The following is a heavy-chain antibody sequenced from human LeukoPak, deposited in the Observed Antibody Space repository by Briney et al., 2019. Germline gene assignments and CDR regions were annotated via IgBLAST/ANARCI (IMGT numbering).Heavy chain of an antibody. CDR1: GYSLTSGYY. CDR3: ARETEKQWQY. J-gene: IGHJ3*01. CDR2: IFHSGST. D-gene: IGHD6-19*01. Sequence: PSETLSLTCTVSGYSLTSGYYWGWIRQPPGKGLEWIASIFHSGSTFYNPSVKSRVTIYVDTSKNQFSLTLRSVTAADTAVYYCARETEKQWQYWGQGTMATVSS. V-gene: IGHV4-38-2*02.